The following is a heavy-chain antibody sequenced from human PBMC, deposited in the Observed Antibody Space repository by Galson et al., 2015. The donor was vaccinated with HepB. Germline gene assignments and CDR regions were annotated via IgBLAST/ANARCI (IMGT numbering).Heavy chain of an antibody. Sequence: QSGAEVKKPGESLRISCKGSGYSFTSYWISWVRQMPGKGLEWMGRIDPSDSYTNYSPSFQGHVTISADKSISTAYLQWSSLKTEDTAVYYCTRDGGEDGFSRVWGKGTTVTVSS. J-gene: IGHJ6*04. CDR2: IDPSDSYT. CDR3: TRDGGEDGFSRV. D-gene: IGHD2-21*01. CDR1: GYSFTSYW. V-gene: IGHV5-10-1*01.